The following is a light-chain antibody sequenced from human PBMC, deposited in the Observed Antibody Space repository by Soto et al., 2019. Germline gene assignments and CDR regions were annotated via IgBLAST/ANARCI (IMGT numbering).Light chain of an antibody. Sequence: QSVLTQPRSVSGSPGQSVSISCTGTSGDVGVYNYVSWYQQHPGKAPKVMIYDVSKRPSGVPDRFSGSKSGNTASLTISGLQSEDEADYYCCSYAGRYTYVFGSGTKVTVL. CDR2: DVS. CDR1: SGDVGVYNY. J-gene: IGLJ1*01. V-gene: IGLV2-11*01. CDR3: CSYAGRYTYV.